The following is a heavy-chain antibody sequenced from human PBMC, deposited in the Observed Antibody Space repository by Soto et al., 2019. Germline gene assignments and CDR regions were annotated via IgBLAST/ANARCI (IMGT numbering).Heavy chain of an antibody. Sequence: QVQLQQWGAGLLKPSETLSLTCAVYGGSFSGYYWSWIRQPPGKGLEWIGEINHSGSTNYTPSFKGRFIIGVDTSTRQFSRKLRSVTAADTSVYDSARGLRYGGNDDYWGQGTLVTVSS. J-gene: IGHJ4*02. V-gene: IGHV4-34*01. CDR2: INHSGST. D-gene: IGHD2-15*01. CDR3: ARGLRYGGNDDY. CDR1: GGSFSGYY.